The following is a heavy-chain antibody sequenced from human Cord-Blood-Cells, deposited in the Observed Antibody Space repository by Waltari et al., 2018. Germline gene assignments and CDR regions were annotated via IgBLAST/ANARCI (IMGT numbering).Heavy chain of an antibody. Sequence: QVQLQQWGAGLLKPSETLSLTCAVYGGSFSGYYWSWIRQPPGKGLEWIGEINHSGSTNYNPSLKGRVTISVDTSKNQFSLKLSSVTAADTAVYYCARASSLYCSSTSCYDAFDIWGQGTMVTVSS. CDR2: INHSGST. CDR3: ARASSLYCSSTSCYDAFDI. CDR1: GGSFSGYY. D-gene: IGHD2-2*01. J-gene: IGHJ3*02. V-gene: IGHV4-34*01.